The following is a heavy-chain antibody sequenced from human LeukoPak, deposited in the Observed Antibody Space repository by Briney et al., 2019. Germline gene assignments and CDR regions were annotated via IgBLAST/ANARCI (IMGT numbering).Heavy chain of an antibody. D-gene: IGHD3-22*01. CDR3: AAGGYYDSSGTDY. V-gene: IGHV4-59*03. CDR2: IYYSGGT. CDR1: GGSISSYY. J-gene: IGHJ4*02. Sequence: PSETLSLTCTVSGGSISSYYWSRIRQPPGKRLEWIGYIYYSGGTNYNPSLKSRVTISVEMSKNQFSLKLTSVTAADTAVYYCAAGGYYDSSGTDYWGQGTLVTVSS.